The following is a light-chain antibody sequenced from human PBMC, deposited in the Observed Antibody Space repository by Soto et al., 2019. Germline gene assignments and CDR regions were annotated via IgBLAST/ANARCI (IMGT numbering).Light chain of an antibody. V-gene: IGLV2-23*02. CDR1: SSDVGSYNL. J-gene: IGLJ3*02. Sequence: QSALTQPASVSGSPGQSITISCTGTSSDVGSYNLVSWYQQHPGKAPKVMIHEVSKRPSGVSNRFSGSKSGNTASLTISGLQAEDEADYYCCSYASSSTFVFGGGTKLTVL. CDR2: EVS. CDR3: CSYASSSTFV.